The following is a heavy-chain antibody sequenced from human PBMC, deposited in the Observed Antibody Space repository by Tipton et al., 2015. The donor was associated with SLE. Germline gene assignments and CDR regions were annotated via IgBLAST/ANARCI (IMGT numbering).Heavy chain of an antibody. Sequence: TLSLTCTVSGGSITNYYWGWVRQPAGKGLEWIGRICCGGSTKYNPSLDSRVSLSVDASKDQFSLKLSSVTAADTAVYYCATFRDMVQGVIGAFNIWGQGKMVTVSS. CDR2: ICCGGST. V-gene: IGHV4-4*07. J-gene: IGHJ3*02. CDR1: GGSITNYY. CDR3: ATFRDMVQGVIGAFNI. D-gene: IGHD3-10*01.